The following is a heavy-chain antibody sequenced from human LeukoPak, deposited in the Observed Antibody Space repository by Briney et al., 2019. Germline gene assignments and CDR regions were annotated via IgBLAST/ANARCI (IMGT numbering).Heavy chain of an antibody. J-gene: IGHJ6*04. CDR3: ARDLGSYGPLNVYV. CDR1: GFTFSSYS. Sequence: GGSLRLSCAASGFTFSSYSMNWVRQAPGKGLEWVSSISSSSSYIYYADSVKGRFTISRDNAKNSLYLQMNSLRAEDTAVYYCARDLGSYGPLNVYVWGKGTTVTVSS. D-gene: IGHD1-26*01. CDR2: ISSSSSYI. V-gene: IGHV3-21*01.